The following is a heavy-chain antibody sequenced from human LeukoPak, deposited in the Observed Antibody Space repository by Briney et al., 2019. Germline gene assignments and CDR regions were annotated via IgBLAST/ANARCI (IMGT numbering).Heavy chain of an antibody. CDR3: AKAPYYDSSGYSVDP. CDR2: ISYDGGNK. V-gene: IGHV3-30*18. Sequence: GGSLRLSCAASGFTFSSYGMHWVRQAPGKGLEWVAVISYDGGNKYYADSVKGRFTISRDNSKNTLYLQMNSLRAEDTAVYYCAKAPYYDSSGYSVDPWGQGTLVTVSS. D-gene: IGHD3-22*01. J-gene: IGHJ5*02. CDR1: GFTFSSYG.